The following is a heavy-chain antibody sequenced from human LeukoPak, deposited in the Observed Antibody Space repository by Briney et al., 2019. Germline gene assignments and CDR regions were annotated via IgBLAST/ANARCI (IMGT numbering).Heavy chain of an antibody. Sequence: ASVKVSCKASGYTFTGYYMHWVRQAPGQGLEWMGWINPNSGGTNYARKFQGRVTMTRDTSISTAYMELSRLRSDDTAVYYCARDPSIAAAGTALDYWGQGTLVTVSS. J-gene: IGHJ4*02. CDR2: INPNSGGT. V-gene: IGHV1-2*02. CDR3: ARDPSIAAAGTALDY. CDR1: GYTFTGYY. D-gene: IGHD6-13*01.